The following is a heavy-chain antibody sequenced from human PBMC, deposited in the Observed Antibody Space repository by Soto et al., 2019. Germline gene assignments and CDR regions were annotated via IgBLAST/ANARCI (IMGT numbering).Heavy chain of an antibody. D-gene: IGHD6-13*01. CDR2: ISAYNGNT. J-gene: IGHJ4*02. CDR3: AREYSSSWSYYFDY. CDR1: GYTFTSYG. V-gene: IGHV1-18*01. Sequence: VKVSCKASGYTFTSYGISWVRQAPGQGLEWMGWISAYNGNTNYAQKLQGRVTMTTDTSTSTAYMELRSLRSDDTAVYYCAREYSSSWSYYFDYWGQGTLVTVSS.